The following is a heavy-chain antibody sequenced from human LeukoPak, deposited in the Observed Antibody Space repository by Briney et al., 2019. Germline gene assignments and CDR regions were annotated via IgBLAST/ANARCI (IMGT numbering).Heavy chain of an antibody. CDR1: GGSISSSSYY. Sequence: SETLSLTCTVSGGSISSSSYYWGWIRQPPGKGLEGIGSIYYSGSTYYNPSLKSRVTISVDTSKNQFSLKLSSVTAADTAVYYCASLPDYGGNSDGYWGQGTLVTVSS. D-gene: IGHD4-23*01. CDR3: ASLPDYGGNSDGY. CDR2: IYYSGST. V-gene: IGHV4-39*01. J-gene: IGHJ4*02.